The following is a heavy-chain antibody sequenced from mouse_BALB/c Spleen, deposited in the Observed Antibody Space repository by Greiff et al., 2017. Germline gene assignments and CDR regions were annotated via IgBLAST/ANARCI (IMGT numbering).Heavy chain of an antibody. D-gene: IGHD2-10*02. Sequence: VQLQQSGAELVRPGSSVKISCKASGYAFSSYWMNWVKQRPGQGLEWIGQIYPGDGDTNYNGKFKGKATLTADKSSSTAYMHLSSLTSEDSAVYFCARRYGNPYYYAMDYWGQGTSVTVSS. J-gene: IGHJ4*01. CDR3: ARRYGNPYYYAMDY. CDR1: GYAFSSYW. CDR2: IYPGDGDT. V-gene: IGHV1-80*01.